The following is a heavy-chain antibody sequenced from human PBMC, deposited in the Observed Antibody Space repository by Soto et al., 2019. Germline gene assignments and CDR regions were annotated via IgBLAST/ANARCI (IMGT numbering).Heavy chain of an antibody. CDR3: AKSRDAYNFYFYYGMDV. Sequence: QVQLVESGGGVVQPGTSLRLSCAASRFTFSNYGMHWVRQTPGKGLEWVALILYDGSNKYYADSVKGRFTISRDNSKNTLYLQVSSLRAEDTAVYYCAKSRDAYNFYFYYGMDVWGQGTSVTVSS. D-gene: IGHD1-1*01. CDR1: RFTFSNYG. J-gene: IGHJ6*02. V-gene: IGHV3-30*18. CDR2: ILYDGSNK.